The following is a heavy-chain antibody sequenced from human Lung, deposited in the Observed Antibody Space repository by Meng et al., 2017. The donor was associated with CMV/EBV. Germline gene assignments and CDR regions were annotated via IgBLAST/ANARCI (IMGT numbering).Heavy chain of an antibody. V-gene: IGHV3-7*01. D-gene: IGHD2-2*01. J-gene: IGHJ6*02. CDR2: IKQDGSEK. CDR1: GFTFNNYW. CDR3: ARDAPYCSSTSCYYSYALDV. Sequence: GGSLRLSCAASGFTFNNYWMTWVRQAPGKGLEWVANIKQDGSEKYYVDSVKGRFTVSRDNAKNSLYLQMNSLRAEDTAVYYCARDAPYCSSTSCYYSYALDVWGQGXTVTVSS.